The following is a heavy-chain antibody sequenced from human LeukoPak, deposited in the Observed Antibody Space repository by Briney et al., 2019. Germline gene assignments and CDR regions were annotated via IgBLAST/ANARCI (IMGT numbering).Heavy chain of an antibody. CDR3: VKDHGVVGATGGVDY. CDR1: GFTFHNYA. V-gene: IGHV3-43D*03. CDR2: ITWDGGLT. Sequence: GGSLRLSCEASGFTFHNYAMHWVRQSPGKGLEWVSLITWDGGLTYYADFVQGRFTISRDNSHNSLYLQMDSLRTEDTALYYCVKDHGVVGATGGVDYWGQGTLVTVSS. D-gene: IGHD1-26*01. J-gene: IGHJ4*02.